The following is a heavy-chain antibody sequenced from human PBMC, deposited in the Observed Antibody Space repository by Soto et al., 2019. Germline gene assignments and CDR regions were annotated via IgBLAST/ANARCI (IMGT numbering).Heavy chain of an antibody. V-gene: IGHV3-48*01. Sequence: EVQLVESGGGLVQPGGSLRLSCAASGFAFSTYSMNWVRQAPGKGLEWLAYISSSSRTIYYADSVQGRFTISRDNAKSTLHQHTISAKAEDTAVGYGARGVYERGYDYNCWGQGALVTGSS. J-gene: IGHJ4*02. CDR2: ISSSSRTI. CDR3: ARGVYERGYDYNC. CDR1: GFAFSTYS. D-gene: IGHD5-12*01.